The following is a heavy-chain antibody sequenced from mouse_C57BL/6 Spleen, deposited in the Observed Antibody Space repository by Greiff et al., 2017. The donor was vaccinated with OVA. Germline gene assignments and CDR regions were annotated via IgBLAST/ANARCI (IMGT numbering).Heavy chain of an antibody. CDR2: IWSGGST. CDR3: AAGDRAWFAY. CDR1: GFSLTSYG. Sequence: VMLVESGPGLVQPSQSLSIPCTVSGFSLTSYGVHWVRQSPGKGLEWLGVIWSGGSTDYNAAFISRLSISKDNSKSQVFFKMNSLQADDTAIDYCAAGDRAWFAYWGQGTLVTVSA. V-gene: IGHV2-2*01. D-gene: IGHD3-1*01. J-gene: IGHJ3*01.